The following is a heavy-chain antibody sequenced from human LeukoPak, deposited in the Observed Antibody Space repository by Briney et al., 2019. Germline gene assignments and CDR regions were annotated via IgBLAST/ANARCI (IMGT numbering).Heavy chain of an antibody. CDR3: ARENYDILTYFGTGMDV. CDR2: IKQDGSEK. D-gene: IGHD3-9*01. V-gene: IGHV3-7*04. Sequence: GGSLRLSCAASGFTFSNYWMSWVRQGTGKGLEWVANIKQDGSEKYYVDSLKGRFTISRNNARNSLYLQMNNLRAEDTAVYYCARENYDILTYFGTGMDVWGQGTTVTVSS. J-gene: IGHJ6*02. CDR1: GFTFSNYW.